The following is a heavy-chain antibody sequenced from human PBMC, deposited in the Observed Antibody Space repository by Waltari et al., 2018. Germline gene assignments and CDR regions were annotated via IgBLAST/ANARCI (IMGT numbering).Heavy chain of an antibody. V-gene: IGHV3-23*01. J-gene: IGHJ4*02. Sequence: EGQLLGSGGGLVQQGGSLRLSCTGSGFPFDNYDMTWVGQPPGKGLEWVSVIQSGGSTYYSDSVRGRFTVSRESLRSTMFLQMDGLTLADTAVYYCTRDWDYQDRNREYWGQGTLVTVSS. CDR3: TRDWDYQDRNREY. CDR1: GFPFDNYD. D-gene: IGHD2-2*01. CDR2: VIQSGGST.